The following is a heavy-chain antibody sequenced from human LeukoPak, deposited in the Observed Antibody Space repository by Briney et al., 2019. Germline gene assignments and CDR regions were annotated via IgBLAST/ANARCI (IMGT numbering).Heavy chain of an antibody. D-gene: IGHD3-3*01. CDR1: GFTFDDYA. CDR3: AKDNDFWSGYIDY. V-gene: IGHV3-9*01. Sequence: GRSLRLSCAASGFTFDDYAMHWVRQAPGKGLDGVSGISWNSCSIGYADSVKGRFTISRDNAKNSLYLQMNSLRAEDTALYYCAKDNDFWSGYIDYWGQGTLVTVSS. J-gene: IGHJ4*02. CDR2: ISWNSCSI.